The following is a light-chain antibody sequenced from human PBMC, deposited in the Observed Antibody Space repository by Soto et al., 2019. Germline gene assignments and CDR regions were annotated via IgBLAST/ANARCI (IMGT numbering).Light chain of an antibody. CDR2: RND. J-gene: IGLJ2*01. CDR3: ATWDDSLSGVV. CDR1: SSNIGSNY. Sequence: QPVLTQPPSASGTPGQRVTMSCSGSSSNIGSNYVYWYQQLPGTAPQLLIHRNDQRPSGVPDRFSGSKSGTSASLAISGLRSDDEADYYCATWDDSLSGVVFGGGTQLTVL. V-gene: IGLV1-47*01.